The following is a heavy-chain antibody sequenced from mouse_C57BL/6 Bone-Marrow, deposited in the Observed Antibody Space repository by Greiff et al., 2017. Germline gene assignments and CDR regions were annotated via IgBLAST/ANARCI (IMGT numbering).Heavy chain of an antibody. CDR2: ISGGGGNT. V-gene: IGHV5-9*01. CDR1: GFTFSSYT. J-gene: IGHJ4*01. CDR3: ARRGVTNYYAMDY. D-gene: IGHD2-2*01. Sequence: EVKVVESGGGLVKPGGSLKLSCAASGFTFSSYTMSWVRQTPEKRLEWVATISGGGGNTYYPDSVKGRFTISRDNAKNTLYLQMSRLRSEDTALYYCARRGVTNYYAMDYWGQGTSVTVSS.